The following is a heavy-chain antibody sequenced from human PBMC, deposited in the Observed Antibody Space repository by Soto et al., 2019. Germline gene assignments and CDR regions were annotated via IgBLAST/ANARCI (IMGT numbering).Heavy chain of an antibody. V-gene: IGHV4-4*08. CDR2: IYSTGST. J-gene: IGHJ4*02. CDR3: ARGGWLRSGHVYDY. Sequence: QVQLQESGPGLVKPSETLSLTCSVSGGSINSNFWSWIRQPPGKGLEWLGYIYSTGSTTYNPSLKSRVTLSVNTSNNQFSLKLNSVTAADTADYYCARGGWLRSGHVYDYWGQGTLVTVSS. CDR1: GGSINSNF. D-gene: IGHD5-12*01.